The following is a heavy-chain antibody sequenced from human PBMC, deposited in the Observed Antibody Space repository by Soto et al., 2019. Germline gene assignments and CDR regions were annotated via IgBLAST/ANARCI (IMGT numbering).Heavy chain of an antibody. Sequence: EVKLVESGGGVVRPGGSLRLSCAASGFTFDDYGMSWVRQAPGKGLEWVSGINWNGDSTGYEDSVKGRLTISRDNAKNSLYLQMNSLRAGDTALYHCARGIGSWSYFEDFDIWCQGTVATVSS. J-gene: IGHJ3*02. CDR2: INWNGDST. CDR3: ARGIGSWSYFEDFDI. CDR1: GFTFDDYG. V-gene: IGHV3-20*01. D-gene: IGHD3-10*01.